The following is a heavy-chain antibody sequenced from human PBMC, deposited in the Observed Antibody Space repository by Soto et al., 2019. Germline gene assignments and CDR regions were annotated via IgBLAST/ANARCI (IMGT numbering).Heavy chain of an antibody. CDR2: ISGSGGST. V-gene: IGHV3-23*01. CDR1: GFIFSSYA. Sequence: EVQLLESGGGLVQPGGSLRLSCAASGFIFSSYAMSWVRQAPGKGLEWVSAISGSGGSTYYADSVKGWFTISRDNSKNTLYLQMNSLRAEDTAVYYCAKPPSSGSNGYWGQGTLVTVSS. D-gene: IGHD1-26*01. CDR3: AKPPSSGSNGY. J-gene: IGHJ4*02.